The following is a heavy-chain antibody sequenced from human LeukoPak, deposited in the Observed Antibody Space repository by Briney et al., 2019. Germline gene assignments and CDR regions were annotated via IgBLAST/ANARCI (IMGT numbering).Heavy chain of an antibody. V-gene: IGHV3-53*01. CDR3: ARGSYYDFWSGYSLGTNFDY. CDR1: GFTVSSNY. Sequence: PGGSLRLSCAASGFTVSSNYMSWVRQAPGKGLEWVSVIYSGGSTYYPGSVKGRFTISRENAKNSLYLQMNSLRAGDTAVYYCARGSYYDFWSGYSLGTNFDYWGQGTLVTVSS. J-gene: IGHJ4*02. D-gene: IGHD3-3*01. CDR2: IYSGGST.